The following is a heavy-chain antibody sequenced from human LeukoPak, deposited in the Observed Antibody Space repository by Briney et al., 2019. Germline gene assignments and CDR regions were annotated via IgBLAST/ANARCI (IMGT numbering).Heavy chain of an antibody. CDR3: ARGKYGDYVDFDY. CDR1: GGSISSYY. V-gene: IGHV4-59*01. J-gene: IGHJ4*02. CDR2: IYYSGST. D-gene: IGHD4-17*01. Sequence: SETLSLTCTVSGGSISSYYWSWIRQPPGKGLEWIGYIYYSGSTNYNPSLKSRVTMSVDTSKNQFSLKLSSVTAADTAVYYCARGKYGDYVDFDYWGQGTLVTVSS.